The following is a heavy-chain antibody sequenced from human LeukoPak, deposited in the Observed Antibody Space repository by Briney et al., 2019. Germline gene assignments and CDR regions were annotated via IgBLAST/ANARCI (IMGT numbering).Heavy chain of an antibody. V-gene: IGHV3-30*18. Sequence: GGSLRLSCAASGFTFSSYGMHWVRQAPGKGLEWVAVISYDGSNKYYADSVKGRFTISRGNSKNTLYLQMNSLRAEDTAVYYCAKDRDDFWSGYYFDYWGQGTLVTVSS. CDR1: GFTFSSYG. D-gene: IGHD3-3*01. CDR2: ISYDGSNK. J-gene: IGHJ4*02. CDR3: AKDRDDFWSGYYFDY.